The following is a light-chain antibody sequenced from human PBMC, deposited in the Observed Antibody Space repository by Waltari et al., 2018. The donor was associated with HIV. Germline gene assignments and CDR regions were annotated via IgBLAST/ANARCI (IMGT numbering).Light chain of an antibody. CDR3: SSYISSATPE. CDR1: SSDVGDYY. V-gene: IGLV2-14*01. J-gene: IGLJ3*02. CDR2: EVT. Sequence: QSALTQPASVSGSPGQSISISCTGTSSDVGDYYVSWYQHHSGKAPKVIIYEVTNRPSGVSQRFSGSKSGNTASLTISGLLPEDEADYFCSSYISSATPEFGGGTRLTVL.